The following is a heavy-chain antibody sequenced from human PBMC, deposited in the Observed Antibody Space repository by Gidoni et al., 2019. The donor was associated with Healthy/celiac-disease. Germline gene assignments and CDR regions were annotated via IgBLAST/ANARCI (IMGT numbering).Heavy chain of an antibody. J-gene: IGHJ4*02. V-gene: IGHV3-23*01. Sequence: SYTISRDNSKNTLYLQMNRLRAEDTAVYYCAKDQVRRISVSSSDFDYWGQGTLVTVSS. D-gene: IGHD1-26*01. CDR3: AKDQVRRISVSSSDFDY.